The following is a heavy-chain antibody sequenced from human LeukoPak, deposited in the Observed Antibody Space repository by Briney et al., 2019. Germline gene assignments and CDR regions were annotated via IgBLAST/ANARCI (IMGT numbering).Heavy chain of an antibody. CDR2: INPNSGGT. J-gene: IGHJ4*02. D-gene: IGHD6-13*01. CDR1: GYTFTGYY. CDR3: ARAAAAGLASFDY. Sequence: GASVNVSCKASGYTFTGYYMHWVRQAPGQGLEWMGWINPNSGGTNYAQKFQGWVTMTRDTSISTAYMELSRLRSDDTAVYYCARAAAAGLASFDYWGQGTLVTVSS. V-gene: IGHV1-2*04.